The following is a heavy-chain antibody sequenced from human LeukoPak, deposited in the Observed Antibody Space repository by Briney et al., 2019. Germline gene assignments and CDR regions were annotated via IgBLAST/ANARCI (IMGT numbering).Heavy chain of an antibody. D-gene: IGHD5-24*01. J-gene: IGHJ2*01. Sequence: PSETLSLTCTVSGASISNYYWSWIRQPAGKGLEWIGRISTSGSTNYNPPLKSRVTMSVDTSKNQFSLKLSSVTAADTALYYCARGMWEMATIPYWYFDIWGRGTLVTVSS. CDR3: ARGMWEMATIPYWYFDI. CDR1: GASISNYY. CDR2: ISTSGST. V-gene: IGHV4-4*07.